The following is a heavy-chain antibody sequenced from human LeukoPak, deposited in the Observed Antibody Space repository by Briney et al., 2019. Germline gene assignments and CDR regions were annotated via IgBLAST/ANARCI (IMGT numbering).Heavy chain of an antibody. J-gene: IGHJ2*01. CDR2: IIPIFGTA. Sequence: ASVKVSCKASGGTFSSYAISWVRQAPGQGLEWMGGIIPIFGTANYAQKFQGRVTITADKSTSTAYMELSSLRSEDTAVYYCAGYGSGSYYGNWYFDLWGRGTLVTVSS. CDR3: AGYGSGSYYGNWYFDL. D-gene: IGHD3-10*01. CDR1: GGTFSSYA. V-gene: IGHV1-69*06.